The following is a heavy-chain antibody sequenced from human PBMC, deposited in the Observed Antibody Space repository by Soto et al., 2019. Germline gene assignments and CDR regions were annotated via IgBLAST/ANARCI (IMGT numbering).Heavy chain of an antibody. Sequence: GGSLRLSCAASGFTFDDYTMHWVRQAPGKGLEWVSLISWDGGSTYYADSVKGRFTISRDNSKNSLYLQMNSLRTEDTALYYCAKDGDPKLDPGIAVAGTNSGMDVWGQGTTVTVSS. CDR3: AKDGDPKLDPGIAVAGTNSGMDV. CDR2: ISWDGGST. D-gene: IGHD6-19*01. V-gene: IGHV3-43*01. J-gene: IGHJ6*02. CDR1: GFTFDDYT.